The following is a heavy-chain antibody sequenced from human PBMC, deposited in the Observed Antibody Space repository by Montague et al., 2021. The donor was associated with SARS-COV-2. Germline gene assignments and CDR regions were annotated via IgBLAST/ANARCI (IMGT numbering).Heavy chain of an antibody. CDR1: GGSFSDYS. CDR3: GVVPAGIPKGPNFYYMDF. J-gene: IGHJ6*03. D-gene: IGHD2-2*02. CDR2: IYHSGST. V-gene: IGHV4-34*01. Sequence: SETLSLTCTVYGGSFSDYSWSWIRQPPGKGLVWLGPIYHSGSTNYNPSLKSRVTISVDTSTNQFSLKLSSVTAADTAVYYCGVVPAGIPKGPNFYYMDFWGKGTLVTVSS.